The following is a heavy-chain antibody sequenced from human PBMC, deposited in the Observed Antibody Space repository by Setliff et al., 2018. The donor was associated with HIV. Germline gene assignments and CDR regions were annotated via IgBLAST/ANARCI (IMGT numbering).Heavy chain of an antibody. Sequence: PGGSLRLSCAASGFTFSSYEINWVRQAPGKGLEWLSYISSSGSTIYYADSVKGRFIISRDNAKNSLNLQMDSLRVADTGFYYCARDPYWLEGYFDYWGPGTLVTVSS. CDR3: ARDPYWLEGYFDY. CDR2: ISSSGSTI. V-gene: IGHV3-48*03. CDR1: GFTFSSYE. D-gene: IGHD6-19*01. J-gene: IGHJ4*02.